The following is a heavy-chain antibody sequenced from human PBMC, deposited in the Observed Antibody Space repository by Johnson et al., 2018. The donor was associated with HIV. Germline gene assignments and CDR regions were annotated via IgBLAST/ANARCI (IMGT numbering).Heavy chain of an antibody. V-gene: IGHV3-30-3*01. CDR1: GFTFSSYA. Sequence: VQVVESGGGVVQPGRSLRLSCAASGFTFSSYAMHWVRQAPGKGLEWVAVISYDGSNKYYADSVKGRFTISRDNSKNTLYLQMNSLRAEDTAVYYCARDRVITFGDGRGGAFDSWGQGTMVTVSS. CDR3: ARDRVITFGDGRGGAFDS. D-gene: IGHD3-16*01. J-gene: IGHJ3*02. CDR2: ISYDGSNK.